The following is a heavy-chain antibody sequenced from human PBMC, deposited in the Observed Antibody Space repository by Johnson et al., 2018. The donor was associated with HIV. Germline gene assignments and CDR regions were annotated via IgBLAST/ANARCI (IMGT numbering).Heavy chain of an antibody. CDR2: IYNSGDT. J-gene: IGHJ3*02. CDR3: ARDRTLWQLVRPGGAFDI. V-gene: IGHV3-53*01. CDR1: GFTVSSNY. D-gene: IGHD6-6*01. Sequence: VQLVESGGGLIQSGGSLRLSCAASGFTVSSNYMSWYRQSPGKGLEWVSVIYNSGDTFYADFVKGRFTTSRDNSKNTVYLKMNSLRAEDTAIYFCARDRTLWQLVRPGGAFDIWGQGTMVTVSS.